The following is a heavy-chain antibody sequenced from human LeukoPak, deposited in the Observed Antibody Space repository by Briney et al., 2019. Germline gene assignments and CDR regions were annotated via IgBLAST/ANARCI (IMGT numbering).Heavy chain of an antibody. Sequence: PSETLSLTCTVSGGSISSYYWSWIRQPPGKGLEWIGYIYYSGSTNYNPSLKSRVTISVDTSKNQFSLKLSSVTAADTAVYYCARGGSTMADNWFDPWGQGTLVTVSS. CDR2: IYYSGST. V-gene: IGHV4-59*01. D-gene: IGHD1-14*01. CDR1: GGSISSYY. CDR3: ARGGSTMADNWFDP. J-gene: IGHJ5*02.